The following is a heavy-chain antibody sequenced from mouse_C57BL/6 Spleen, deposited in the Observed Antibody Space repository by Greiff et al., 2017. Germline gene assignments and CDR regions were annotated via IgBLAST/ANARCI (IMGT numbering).Heavy chain of an antibody. V-gene: IGHV5-6*01. J-gene: IGHJ4*01. Sequence: EVQRVESGGDLVKPGGSLKLSCAASGFTFSSYGMSWVRQTPDKRLEWVATISSGGSYTYYPDSVKGRFTISRDNAKNTLYLQMSSLKSEDTAMYYCARGDYKDAMDYWGQGTSVTVSS. D-gene: IGHD2-4*01. CDR1: GFTFSSYG. CDR2: ISSGGSYT. CDR3: ARGDYKDAMDY.